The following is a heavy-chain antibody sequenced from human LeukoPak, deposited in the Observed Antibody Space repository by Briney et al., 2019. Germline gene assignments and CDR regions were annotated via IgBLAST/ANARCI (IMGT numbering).Heavy chain of an antibody. CDR2: IYYSGST. J-gene: IGHJ3*02. CDR1: GGSISSSSYY. Sequence: PSETLSLTCTVSGGSISSSSYYWGWIRQPPGKGLEWIGSIYYSGSTYYNPSLKSRVTISVDTSKNQFSLKLSSVTAADTAVYYCARGYSSGWYRVRAFDIWGQGTMVTVSS. V-gene: IGHV4-39*01. CDR3: ARGYSSGWYRVRAFDI. D-gene: IGHD6-19*01.